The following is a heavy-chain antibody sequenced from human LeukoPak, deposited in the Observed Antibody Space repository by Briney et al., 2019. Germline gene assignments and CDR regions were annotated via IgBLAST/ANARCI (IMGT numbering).Heavy chain of an antibody. Sequence: GRSLRLSCAAPGFTFSSYGMHWVRQAPGKGLEWVAVISYDGSNKYYADSVKGRFTISRDNSKNTLYLQMNSLRAEDTAVYYCAKYLGLSNFDYWGQGTLVTVSS. CDR3: AKYLGLSNFDY. CDR1: GFTFSSYG. D-gene: IGHD2-2*01. V-gene: IGHV3-30*18. CDR2: ISYDGSNK. J-gene: IGHJ4*02.